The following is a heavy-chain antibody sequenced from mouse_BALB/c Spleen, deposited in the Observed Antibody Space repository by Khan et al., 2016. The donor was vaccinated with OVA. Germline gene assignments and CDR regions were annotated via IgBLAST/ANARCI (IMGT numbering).Heavy chain of an antibody. CDR2: ISYSGST. Sequence: EVQLQESGPGLVKPSQSLSLTCTVTGYSFTSDYAWNWIRPFPGNKLEWMGYISYSGSTNYNPALKSRITITRDTSKNQFFLQLNSVTTEDTATYDCARDGSRYNYAMDYWGQGTSVTSSS. CDR1: GYSFTSDYA. CDR3: ARDGSRYNYAMDY. J-gene: IGHJ4*01. V-gene: IGHV3-2*02. D-gene: IGHD2-3*01.